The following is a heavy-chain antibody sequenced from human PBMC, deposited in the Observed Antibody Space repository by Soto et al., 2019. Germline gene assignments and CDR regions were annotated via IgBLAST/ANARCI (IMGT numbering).Heavy chain of an antibody. CDR2: IYYSGST. CDR3: ARLARGHCSSTSCSAFDY. Sequence: QLQLQESGPGLVKPSETLSLTCTVSGGSISSSSYYWGWIRQPPGKGLEWIGTIYYSGSTYYNPSLKSRVTISVDTSKNQFSLKLSSVTAADTAVYYCARLARGHCSSTSCSAFDYWGQGALVTVSS. D-gene: IGHD2-2*01. J-gene: IGHJ4*02. CDR1: GGSISSSSYY. V-gene: IGHV4-39*01.